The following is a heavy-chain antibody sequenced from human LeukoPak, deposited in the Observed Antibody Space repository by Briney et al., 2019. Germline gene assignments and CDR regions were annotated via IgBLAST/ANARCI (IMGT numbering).Heavy chain of an antibody. J-gene: IGHJ6*02. D-gene: IGHD3-10*01. CDR2: ISSSSSYI. CDR1: GFTFSSYW. V-gene: IGHV3-21*01. Sequence: GSLRLSCAASGFTFSSYWMSWVRQAPGKGLEWVSSISSSSSYIYYADSVKGRFTISRDNAKNSLYLQMNSLRAEDTAVYYCARDSVMVRGVVYYYGMDVWGQGTTVTVSS. CDR3: ARDSVMVRGVVYYYGMDV.